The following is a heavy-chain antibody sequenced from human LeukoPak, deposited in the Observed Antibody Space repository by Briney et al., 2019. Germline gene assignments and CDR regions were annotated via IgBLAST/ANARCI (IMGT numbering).Heavy chain of an antibody. CDR1: GFTFSSSG. J-gene: IGHJ6*02. Sequence: GSLRLSCAASGFTFSSSGMHWVRQAPGKGLEWVAVISYDGSNKYYADSVKGRFTISRDNAKNSLYLQMNSLRAEDTAVYYCARYGSGWYPYYYYGMDVWGQGTTVTVSS. D-gene: IGHD6-19*01. CDR3: ARYGSGWYPYYYYGMDV. CDR2: ISYDGSNK. V-gene: IGHV3-30*03.